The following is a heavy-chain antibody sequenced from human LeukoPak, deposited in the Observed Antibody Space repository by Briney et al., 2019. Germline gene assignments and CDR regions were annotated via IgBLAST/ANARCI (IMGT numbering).Heavy chain of an antibody. Sequence: ASVKVSCKASGYTFTSYYMHWVRQAPGQGLEWMGRINPNSGGTSYAQKFQGRVTMTRDTSIRTAYMELSRLTPGDPAGAYCSTDDYDHVGGSCRQNPIDYWGQGTLVTVSS. D-gene: IGHD3-16*02. CDR3: STDDYDHVGGSCRQNPIDY. CDR1: GYTFTSYY. V-gene: IGHV1-2*06. J-gene: IGHJ4*02. CDR2: INPNSGGT.